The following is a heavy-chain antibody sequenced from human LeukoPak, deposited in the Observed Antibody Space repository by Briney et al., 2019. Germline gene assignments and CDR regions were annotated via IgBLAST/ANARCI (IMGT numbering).Heavy chain of an antibody. D-gene: IGHD1-26*01. V-gene: IGHV3-23*01. CDR2: IGGPT. CDR1: GFTISSYA. CDR3: ARAGGAWPNKNFDH. J-gene: IGHJ4*02. Sequence: GGSLRLSCAASGFTISSYAMGWVRQAPGKGLEWVSYIGGPTFYADSVSGRFTISRDDSKNTLYLQMNSLRAEDTALYYCARAGGAWPNKNFDHWGQGSLVTVSS.